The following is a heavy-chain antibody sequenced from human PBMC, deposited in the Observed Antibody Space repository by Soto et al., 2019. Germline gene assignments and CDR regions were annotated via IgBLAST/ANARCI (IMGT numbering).Heavy chain of an antibody. D-gene: IGHD2-15*01. CDR1: GYSFTSYW. CDR3: ARHANFLGYCSGGSCYSLDY. J-gene: IGHJ4*02. V-gene: IGHV5-51*01. CDR2: IYPGDSDT. Sequence: GESLKISCKGSGYSFTSYWIGWVRQMPGKGLEWMGIIYPGDSDTRYSPSFQGQVTISADKSISTAYLQWSSLKASDTAMYYCARHANFLGYCSGGSCYSLDYWGQGTLVTVSS.